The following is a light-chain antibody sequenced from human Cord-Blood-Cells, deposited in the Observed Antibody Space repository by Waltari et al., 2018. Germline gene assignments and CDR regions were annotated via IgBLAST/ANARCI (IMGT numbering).Light chain of an antibody. CDR2: EDN. Sequence: NFMLTQPHSVSASPGKTVTISCTRSTGSIATNYVQGYHQRPGSSPTTVIYEDNQRPSGVPDRFSGSIDSSSNSASLTISGLKTEDEADYYCQSYDSSNQGVFGGGTKLTVL. CDR1: TGSIATNY. V-gene: IGLV6-57*01. J-gene: IGLJ2*01. CDR3: QSYDSSNQGV.